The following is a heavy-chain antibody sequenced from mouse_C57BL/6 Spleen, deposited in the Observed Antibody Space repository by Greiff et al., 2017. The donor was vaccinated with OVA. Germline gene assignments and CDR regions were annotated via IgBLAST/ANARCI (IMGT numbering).Heavy chain of an antibody. CDR3: ARKDSNTFAY. Sequence: EVMLVESEGGLVQPGSSLKLSCTASGFTFSDYYMAWVRQVPEKGLEWVANINYDGSSTYYLDSLKSRFIISRDNAKNILYLQMSSLKSEDTATYYCARKDSNTFAYWGQGTLVTVSA. D-gene: IGHD2-5*01. CDR1: GFTFSDYY. V-gene: IGHV5-16*01. J-gene: IGHJ3*01. CDR2: INYDGSST.